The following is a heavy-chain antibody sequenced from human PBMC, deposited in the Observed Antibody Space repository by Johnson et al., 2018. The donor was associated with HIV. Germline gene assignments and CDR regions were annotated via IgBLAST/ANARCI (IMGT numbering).Heavy chain of an antibody. CDR2: IYSGGST. CDR3: ARVEAAAGLAFDI. J-gene: IGHJ3*02. Sequence: VQLVESGGGLIQPEGSLRLSCAASAFTFSSYVMHWVRQAPGKGLVWVSVIYSGGSTYYADSVKGRFTISRDNSKNTLYLQMNSLRAEDTAVYYCARVEAAAGLAFDIWGQWTMVTVSS. V-gene: IGHV3-66*03. D-gene: IGHD6-13*01. CDR1: AFTFSSYV.